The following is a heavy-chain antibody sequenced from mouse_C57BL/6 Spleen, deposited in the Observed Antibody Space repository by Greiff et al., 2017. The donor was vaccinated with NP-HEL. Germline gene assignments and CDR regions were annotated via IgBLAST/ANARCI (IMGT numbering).Heavy chain of an antibody. CDR3: ARRTAQATSFAY. V-gene: IGHV1-64*01. J-gene: IGHJ3*01. D-gene: IGHD3-2*02. Sequence: VQLQQPGAELVKPGASVKLSCKASGYTFTSYWMHWVKQRPGQGLEWIGMIHPNSGSTNYNEKFKSKATLTVDKSSSTAYMQLSSLTSEDSAVYYCARRTAQATSFAYRGQGTLVTVSA. CDR2: IHPNSGST. CDR1: GYTFTSYW.